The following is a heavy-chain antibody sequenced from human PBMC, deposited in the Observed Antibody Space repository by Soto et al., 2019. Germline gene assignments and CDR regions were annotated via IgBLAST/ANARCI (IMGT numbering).Heavy chain of an antibody. J-gene: IGHJ3*02. Sequence: EVQLVESGGGLIMPGGSLRLSCEASGFTFSIAWMSWVRQAPGKGLEWVGRIRNKNDGGIADYAAPVKGRFTISRDDSKNTLYLQMNSLKTEDTAVYYCTAMNDRDAFEIWGQGTMVTVSS. D-gene: IGHD1-1*01. V-gene: IGHV3-15*01. CDR3: TAMNDRDAFEI. CDR1: GFTFSIAW. CDR2: IRNKNDGGIA.